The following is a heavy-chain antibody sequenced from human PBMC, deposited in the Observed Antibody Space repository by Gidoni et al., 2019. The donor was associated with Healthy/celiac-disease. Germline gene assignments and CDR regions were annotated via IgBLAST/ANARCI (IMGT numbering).Heavy chain of an antibody. CDR3: SKYPSVGSSGSFDY. Sequence: EVQLLESGGGWVQPGGSLRLSCAAPGFTCSRYAMSWVRQAPGKGLEMVSAIRGRGGITYYADSVQGRFTISSDNSNNTLYLQMISLSAEATAVYYCSKYPSVGSSGSFDYWGQGTLVTVSS. CDR2: IRGRGGIT. J-gene: IGHJ4*02. D-gene: IGHD3-22*01. V-gene: IGHV3-23*01. CDR1: GFTCSRYA.